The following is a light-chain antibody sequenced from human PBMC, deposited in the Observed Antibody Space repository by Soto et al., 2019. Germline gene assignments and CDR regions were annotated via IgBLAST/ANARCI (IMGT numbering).Light chain of an antibody. Sequence: EIVLTQSPDTLYLSPGEGATLSCRASQRVNSSYLAWYQQKHDQAPRLLISGASDRVAGVPARVSGSGSGTDFTLTISRLEPEDFAVYYCQQYVNSPLTFGQGTRLQIK. CDR3: QQYVNSPLT. J-gene: IGKJ2*01. V-gene: IGKV3-20*01. CDR2: GAS. CDR1: QRVNSSY.